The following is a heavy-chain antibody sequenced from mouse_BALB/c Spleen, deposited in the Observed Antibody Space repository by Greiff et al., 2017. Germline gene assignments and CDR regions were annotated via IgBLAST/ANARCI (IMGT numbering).Heavy chain of an antibody. CDR1: GFSLTSYG. Sequence: VQRVESGPGLVAPSQSLSITCTVSGFSLTSYGVHWVRQPPGKGLEWLGVIWAGGSTNYNSALMSRLSISKDNSKSQVFLKMNSLQTDDTAMYYCARDQFTTATAWFAYWGQGTLVTVSA. CDR2: IWAGGST. V-gene: IGHV2-9*02. CDR3: ARDQFTTATAWFAY. J-gene: IGHJ3*01. D-gene: IGHD1-2*01.